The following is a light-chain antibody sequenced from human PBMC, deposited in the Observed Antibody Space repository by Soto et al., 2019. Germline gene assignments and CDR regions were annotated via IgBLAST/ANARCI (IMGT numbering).Light chain of an antibody. V-gene: IGLV1-40*01. Sequence: QSVLTQPPSVSGAPGQRVTISCTGTSSNIGVGYDVYWYQQLPGTAPKLLIYGNSNRPSGVPDRFSGSKSGTSASLAIAGLQAEDEADYYCQSYDSSLSDSVFGGGTKVTVL. J-gene: IGLJ3*02. CDR2: GNS. CDR3: QSYDSSLSDSV. CDR1: SSNIGVGYD.